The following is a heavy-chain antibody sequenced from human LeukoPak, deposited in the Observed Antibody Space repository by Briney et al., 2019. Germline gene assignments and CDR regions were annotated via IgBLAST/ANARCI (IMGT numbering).Heavy chain of an antibody. CDR2: ISYSGSTNSGKST. V-gene: IGHV4-4*08. J-gene: IGHJ4*02. CDR1: GGSISSNY. CDR3: ARGHYYFDY. Sequence: PSETLSLTCSVPGGSISSNYWSWVRQPPGKGLEWIGYISYSGSTNSGKSTNYNPSLKSRVTVSVDTSKNQFSLKLSSVTAADTAVYYCARGHYYFDYWGQGTLVTVSS.